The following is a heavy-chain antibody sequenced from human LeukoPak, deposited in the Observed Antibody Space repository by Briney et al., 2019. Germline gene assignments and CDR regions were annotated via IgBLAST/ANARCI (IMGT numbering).Heavy chain of an antibody. CDR2: INHSGST. Sequence: SETLSLTCAVYGGSFSGYYWSWIRQPPGKGLEWIGEINHSGSTNYNPSLKSRVTISVDTSKNQFSLKLSSVTAADTAVYYCARALGDFWSGNRRIDYWGQGTLVTVSS. J-gene: IGHJ4*02. V-gene: IGHV4-34*01. CDR3: ARALGDFWSGNRRIDY. CDR1: GGSFSGYY. D-gene: IGHD3-3*01.